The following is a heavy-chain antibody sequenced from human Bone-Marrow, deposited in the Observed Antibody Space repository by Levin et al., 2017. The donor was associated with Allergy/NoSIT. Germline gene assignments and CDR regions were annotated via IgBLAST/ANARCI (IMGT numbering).Heavy chain of an antibody. D-gene: IGHD4-17*01. J-gene: IGHJ2*01. CDR1: GFTFNTYA. Sequence: PGESLKISCAASGFTFNTYAMNWVRQAPGKGLEWVSLISWNSDSIGYADSVKGRFTISRDNAKNSLYLQMNSLRAEDTALYYCVKAVSYGYFDLWGRGTLVTVSA. V-gene: IGHV3-9*01. CDR2: ISWNSDSI. CDR3: VKAVSYGYFDL.